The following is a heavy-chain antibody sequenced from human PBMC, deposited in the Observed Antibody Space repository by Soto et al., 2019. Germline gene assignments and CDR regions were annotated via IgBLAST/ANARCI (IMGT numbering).Heavy chain of an antibody. CDR1: GGSISSGNYY. J-gene: IGHJ4*02. CDR2: IYYSGST. CDR3: ARVATVTMGCDY. D-gene: IGHD4-17*01. Sequence: QVQLQESGPGLVKPSQTLSLTCTVSGGSISSGNYYWSWIRQPPGKGLEWIGYIYYSGSTYYNPSLKGRVTISVDTSKNQFSLKLSSVTAADTAVYYCARVATVTMGCDYWGQGTLVTVSS. V-gene: IGHV4-30-4*01.